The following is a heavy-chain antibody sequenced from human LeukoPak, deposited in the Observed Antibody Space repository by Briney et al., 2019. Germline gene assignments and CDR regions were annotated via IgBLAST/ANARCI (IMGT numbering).Heavy chain of an antibody. V-gene: IGHV3-23*01. D-gene: IGHD1-26*01. CDR3: ANLQLRSGNYYFDY. CDR1: GFTFSSYG. CDR2: ISGSGAGT. J-gene: IGHJ4*02. Sequence: HPGGSLRLSCAASGFTFSSYGMSWVRQAPGKGLEWVSTISGSGAGTYYADSVKGRFTISRDNSKNTLYLQMNSLRAEDTAVYYCANLQLRSGNYYFDYWGQGTLVTVSS.